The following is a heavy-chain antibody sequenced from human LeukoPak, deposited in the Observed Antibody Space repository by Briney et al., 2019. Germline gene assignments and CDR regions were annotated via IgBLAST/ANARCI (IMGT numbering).Heavy chain of an antibody. CDR2: ISYDGSNK. Sequence: GGSLRLSCAASGFTFSSYAMHWVRQAPGKGLEWVAVISYDGSNKYYADSVKGRFTISRDNSKNTLYLQMNSLRAEDTAVYYCARDGSGCSGGSCYPGTFFDYWGQGTLVTVSS. CDR3: ARDGSGCSGGSCYPGTFFDY. D-gene: IGHD2-15*01. CDR1: GFTFSSYA. V-gene: IGHV3-30*04. J-gene: IGHJ4*02.